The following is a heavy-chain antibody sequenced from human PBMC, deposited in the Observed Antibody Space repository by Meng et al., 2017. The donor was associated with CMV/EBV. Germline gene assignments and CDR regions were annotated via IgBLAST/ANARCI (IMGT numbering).Heavy chain of an antibody. J-gene: IGHJ4*02. CDR3: ARPKGGSLLRAPFDY. V-gene: IGHV4-34*01. Sequence: VHLKQWGAGLLEPSETLSLTCAVDGGAFSGYYWSWIRQPPVKGLEWIGEINHSGSTNYNPSLKSRVTISVDTSKNQFSLKLSSVTAADTAVYYCARPKGGSLLRAPFDYWGQGTLVTVSS. D-gene: IGHD2-15*01. CDR1: GGAFSGYY. CDR2: INHSGST.